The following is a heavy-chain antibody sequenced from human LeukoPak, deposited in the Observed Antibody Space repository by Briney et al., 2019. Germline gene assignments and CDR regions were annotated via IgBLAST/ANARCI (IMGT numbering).Heavy chain of an antibody. CDR2: IRYDGSNK. V-gene: IGHV3-30*02. J-gene: IGHJ4*02. Sequence: GGSLRLSCAASGFTFSSYWMSWVRQAPGKGLEWVAFIRYDGSNKYYADSVKGRFTISRDNSKNTLYLQMSSLRAEDTAVYYCARDAVDGYWGQGTLVTVSS. CDR1: GFTFSSYW. CDR3: ARDAVDGY. D-gene: IGHD6-19*01.